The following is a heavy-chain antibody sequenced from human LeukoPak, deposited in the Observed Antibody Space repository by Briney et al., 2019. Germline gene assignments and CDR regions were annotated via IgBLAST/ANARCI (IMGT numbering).Heavy chain of an antibody. J-gene: IGHJ4*02. CDR3: AKDPENYNWIHYYFDY. CDR2: MNPNNGNT. D-gene: IGHD1-20*01. Sequence: ASVKVSCKASGYTFTSYGINWVRQAPGQGLEWMGWMNPNNGNTGCAQRFQGRLTMTRDTSISTAYMELSSLRSEDTAVYYCAKDPENYNWIHYYFDYWGQGTLVTVSS. V-gene: IGHV1-8*01. CDR1: GYTFTSYG.